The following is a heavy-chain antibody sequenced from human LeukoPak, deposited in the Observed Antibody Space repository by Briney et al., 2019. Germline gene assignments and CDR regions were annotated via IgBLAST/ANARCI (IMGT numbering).Heavy chain of an antibody. V-gene: IGHV3-30*04. Sequence: PGRSLRLSCAASGFTFSSYAMHWVRQAPGKGLEWVAVISFDGSNKYYADSVKGRFPISRANSKNTLYLQMNSLRAEDTAVYYRARDEAYCGGDCYSFFDYWGQGTLVTVSS. D-gene: IGHD2-21*02. CDR3: ARDEAYCGGDCYSFFDY. CDR2: ISFDGSNK. CDR1: GFTFSSYA. J-gene: IGHJ4*02.